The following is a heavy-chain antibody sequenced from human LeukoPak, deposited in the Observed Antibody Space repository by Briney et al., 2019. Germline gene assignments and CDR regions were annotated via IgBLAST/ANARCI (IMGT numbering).Heavy chain of an antibody. CDR3: ARHDIIAVAFSY. J-gene: IGHJ4*02. Sequence: SETLSLICTVSGGSISSSSYYWGWIRQPPGKGLEWIGSISYSGSTYYNPSLKSRVTISVDTSKNQFSLNLSSVTAADTAVYYCARHDIIAVAFSYWGQGTLATVSS. CDR2: ISYSGST. V-gene: IGHV4-39*01. CDR1: GGSISSSSYY. D-gene: IGHD6-19*01.